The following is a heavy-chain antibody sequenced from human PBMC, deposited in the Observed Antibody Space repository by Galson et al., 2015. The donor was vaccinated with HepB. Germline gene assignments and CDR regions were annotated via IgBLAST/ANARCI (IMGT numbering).Heavy chain of an antibody. CDR3: ARTIMTTVVTFDAFDI. CDR1: GYSFTSYW. D-gene: IGHD4-23*01. CDR2: IYPGDSDT. J-gene: IGHJ3*02. V-gene: IGHV5-51*01. Sequence: QSGAEVKKPGESLKISCKGSGYSFTSYWIGWVRQMPGKGLEWMGIIYPGDSDTRYSPSFQGQVTISADKSISTAYLQWSSLKASDTAMYYCARTIMTTVVTFDAFDIWGQGTMVTVSS.